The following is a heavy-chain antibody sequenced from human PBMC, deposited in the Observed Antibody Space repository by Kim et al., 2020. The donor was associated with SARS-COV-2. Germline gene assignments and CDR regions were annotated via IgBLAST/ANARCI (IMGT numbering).Heavy chain of an antibody. J-gene: IGHJ6*02. CDR1: GFTFTSSA. Sequence: SVKVSCKASGFTFTSSAVQWVRQARGQRLEWIGWIVVGSGNTNYAQKFQERVTITRDMSTSTAYMELSSLRSEDTAVYYCAATLGYCSGGSCHPYYYYGMDVWGQGTTVTVSS. D-gene: IGHD2-15*01. V-gene: IGHV1-58*01. CDR3: AATLGYCSGGSCHPYYYYGMDV. CDR2: IVVGSGNT.